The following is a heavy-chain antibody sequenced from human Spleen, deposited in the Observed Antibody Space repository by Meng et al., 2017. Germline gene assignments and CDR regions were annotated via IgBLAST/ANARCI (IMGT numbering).Heavy chain of an antibody. J-gene: IGHJ4*02. CDR1: GFSFSDYY. D-gene: IGHD4/OR15-4a*01. CDR2: ISNSGGTI. V-gene: IGHV3-11*04. CDR3: ARRQAAYGAADS. Sequence: GGSLRLSCAASGFSFSDYYMSWIRQAPGKGLEWVSYISNSGGTIKYGDSVKGRFTISRDNAENSLYLQMNSLRAEDTAVYYCARRQAAYGAADSWGQGTLVTVSS.